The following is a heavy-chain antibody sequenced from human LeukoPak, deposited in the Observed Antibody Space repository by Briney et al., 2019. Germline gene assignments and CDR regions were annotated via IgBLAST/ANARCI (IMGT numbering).Heavy chain of an antibody. CDR2: ISDSGGST. CDR1: GFTFSNYD. CDR3: AKDLSRAVAADWFDP. Sequence: GSLRLSCAASGFTFSNYDMSWVRQAPGKGLEWVSSISDSGGSTYYADSVKGRFTISRDNSKNTLYLQMANLRAADTAVYYCAKDLSRAVAADWFDPWDQGSLVTVSS. V-gene: IGHV3-23*01. J-gene: IGHJ5*02. D-gene: IGHD6-19*01.